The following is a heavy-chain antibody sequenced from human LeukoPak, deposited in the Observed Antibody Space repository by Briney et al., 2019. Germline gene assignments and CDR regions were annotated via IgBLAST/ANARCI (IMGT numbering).Heavy chain of an antibody. CDR1: GDSVSSGKYC. CDR2: IYYSGST. CDR3: AGIDDYNYYLY. D-gene: IGHD5-24*01. V-gene: IGHV4-61*01. J-gene: IGHJ4*02. Sequence: PSETLSLTCTVSGDSVSSGKYCWSWIRQPPGKGLEWIGYIYYSGSTNYNPSHKSRVTISLDTSENQFSLRLSSVTAADTAVYYCAGIDDYNYYLYWGQGTLVTVSS.